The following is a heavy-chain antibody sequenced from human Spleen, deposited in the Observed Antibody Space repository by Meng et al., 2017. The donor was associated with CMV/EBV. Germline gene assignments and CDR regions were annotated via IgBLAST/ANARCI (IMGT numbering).Heavy chain of an antibody. V-gene: IGHV4-34*01. CDR2: INHTGST. CDR3: ARGPDHGTLFGMLMLPAEYHGMDA. J-gene: IGHJ6*02. Sequence: SETLSLTCAVYGGSFNGDFWTWVRQPPGKGLEWIGEINHTGSTHFNSSLKSRVTMSVDRSKNQFSLKLRSVTAADTAVYYCARGPDHGTLFGMLMLPAEYHGMDAWGQGTTVTVSS. D-gene: IGHD3-3*01. CDR1: GGSFNGDF.